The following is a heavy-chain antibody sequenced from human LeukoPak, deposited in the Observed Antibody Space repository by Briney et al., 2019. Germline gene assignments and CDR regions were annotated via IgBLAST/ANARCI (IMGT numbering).Heavy chain of an antibody. CDR3: AKAVAGTRY. CDR2: ISGSGGST. J-gene: IGHJ4*02. V-gene: IGHV3-23*01. D-gene: IGHD6-19*01. Sequence: PGGALRLSCAAYGFPFSSYAMSWVRQAPGKGLEWVSAISGSGGSTYYADSVKGRFTVCRDNSKNTLYLEMNSLRGEDVAVYYCAKAVAGTRYWGQGTLVTVSS. CDR1: GFPFSSYA.